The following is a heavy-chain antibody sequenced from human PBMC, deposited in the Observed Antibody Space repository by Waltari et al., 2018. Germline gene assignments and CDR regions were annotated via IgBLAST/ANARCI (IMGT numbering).Heavy chain of an antibody. CDR1: GYTFTGYY. D-gene: IGHD1-1*01. V-gene: IGHV1-2*04. CDR2: INPNSGGT. J-gene: IGHJ6*02. Sequence: QVQLVQSGAEVKKPGASVKVSCKASGYTFTGYYMHWVRQAPGQGLEWMGGINPNSGGTNYAQKFQGCVTMTRDTSISTAYMELSRLRSDDTAVYYCARDLPVKLEHYYYYGMDVWGQGTTVTVSS. CDR3: ARDLPVKLEHYYYYGMDV.